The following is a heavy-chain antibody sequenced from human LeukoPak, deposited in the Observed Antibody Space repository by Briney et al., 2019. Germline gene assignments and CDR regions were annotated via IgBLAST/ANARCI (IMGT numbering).Heavy chain of an antibody. CDR1: GGSIGSSSYY. D-gene: IGHD3-3*01. Sequence: SETLSLTCTVSGGSIGSSSYYWGWIRQPPGKGLEWIGSIYYSGSTYYNPSLKSRVTISVDTSKNQFSLKLSSVTAADTAVYYCARVYYDFWSGYYIDYWGQGTLVTVSS. J-gene: IGHJ4*02. V-gene: IGHV4-39*01. CDR3: ARVYYDFWSGYYIDY. CDR2: IYYSGST.